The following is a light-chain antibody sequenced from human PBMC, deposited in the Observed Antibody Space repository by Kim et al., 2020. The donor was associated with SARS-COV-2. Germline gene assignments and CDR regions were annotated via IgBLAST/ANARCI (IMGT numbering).Light chain of an antibody. Sequence: SPGERATLSCRASQSVSSTYLAWYQQKPGQAPSLLIYGASSRATGIPYRFSGSGSGTDFTLTISRLEPEDFAVYYCQQYGSSPLTFGGGTKVDIK. V-gene: IGKV3-20*01. CDR2: GAS. CDR3: QQYGSSPLT. J-gene: IGKJ4*01. CDR1: QSVSSTY.